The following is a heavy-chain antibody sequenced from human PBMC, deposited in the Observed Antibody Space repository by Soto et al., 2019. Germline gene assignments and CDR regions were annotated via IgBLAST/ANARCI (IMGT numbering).Heavy chain of an antibody. CDR1: GYTFTSYG. V-gene: IGHV1-18*01. Sequence: GASVKVSCKASGYTFTSYGISWVRQAPGQGLEWMGWISAYNGNTNYAQKLQGRVTMTTDTSTSTAYMELRSLRSDDTAVYYCARDPDALIAAAANWFDPWGQGTLVTVS. J-gene: IGHJ5*02. CDR2: ISAYNGNT. D-gene: IGHD6-13*01. CDR3: ARDPDALIAAAANWFDP.